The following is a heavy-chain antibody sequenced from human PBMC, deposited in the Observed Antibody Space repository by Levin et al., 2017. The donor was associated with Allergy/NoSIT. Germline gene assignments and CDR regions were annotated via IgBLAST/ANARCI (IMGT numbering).Heavy chain of an antibody. D-gene: IGHD3-10*01. Sequence: PSETLSLTCAVYGGSFSGYYWSWIRQPPGKGLEWIGEINHSGSTNYNPSLKSRVTISVDTSKNQFSLKLSSVTAADTAVYYCARGSSPGRARYGSGRGVVTRWMDVWGQGTTVTVSS. CDR1: GGSFSGYY. J-gene: IGHJ6*02. CDR3: ARGSSPGRARYGSGRGVVTRWMDV. CDR2: INHSGST. V-gene: IGHV4-34*01.